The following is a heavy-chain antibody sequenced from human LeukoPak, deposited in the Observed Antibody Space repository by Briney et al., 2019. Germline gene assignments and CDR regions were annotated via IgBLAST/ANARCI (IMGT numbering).Heavy chain of an antibody. Sequence: GGSLRLSCAASGFTFSSYGMHWVRQAPGKGLEWVALISYDGSNKYYADSVKGRFTISRDNSKNTLYLQMNSLRTEDTAVYYCAAKSWFYFDYWGRGTLVTVSS. D-gene: IGHD6-13*01. J-gene: IGHJ4*02. V-gene: IGHV3-30*03. CDR1: GFTFSSYG. CDR2: ISYDGSNK. CDR3: AAKSWFYFDY.